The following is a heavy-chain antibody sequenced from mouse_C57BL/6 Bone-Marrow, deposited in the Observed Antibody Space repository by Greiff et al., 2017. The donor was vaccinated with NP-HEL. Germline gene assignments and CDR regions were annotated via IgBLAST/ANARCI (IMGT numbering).Heavy chain of an antibody. CDR3: SREGYSNYWCAY. J-gene: IGHJ3*01. D-gene: IGHD2-5*01. CDR1: GFTFSSYA. V-gene: IGHV5-4*01. Sequence: EVQGVESGGGLVKPGGSLKLSCAASGFTFSSYAMSWVRQTPEQRLEWVATISDGGSYNYYPDNVKGRFTISRDTATNNLYLQMSHRKSKDTAMYYCSREGYSNYWCAYWGQGTRVTVTA. CDR2: ISDGGSYN.